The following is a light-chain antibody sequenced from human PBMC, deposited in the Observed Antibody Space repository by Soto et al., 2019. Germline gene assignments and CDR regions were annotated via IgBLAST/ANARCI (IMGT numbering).Light chain of an antibody. Sequence: PGERATLSCRASQSVSSSYLAWYQQKPGQAPRLLIYDASFRTTGIPDRFSGSGPGTDFTLTISRLEPEDFAVYYCQQYGSSPYTFGLGTKLEIK. CDR1: QSVSSSY. CDR2: DAS. J-gene: IGKJ2*01. V-gene: IGKV3-20*01. CDR3: QQYGSSPYT.